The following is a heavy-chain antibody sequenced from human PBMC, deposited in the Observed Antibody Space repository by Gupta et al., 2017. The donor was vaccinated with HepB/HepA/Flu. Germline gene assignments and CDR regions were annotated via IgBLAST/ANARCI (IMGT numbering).Heavy chain of an antibody. CDR3: GRWFSRLAP. V-gene: IGHV3-74*01. CDR2: FNGDWNGT. Sequence: EVQLVESGGGLVQPGGSLRLSCAASGFTFSSSWISGSPQAPGKGLVWVSRFNGDWNGTNDADPVKGRLTVARENGKNILYLEMRRLRDENTAVDDCGRWFSRLAPGGQGTIVTVCS. D-gene: IGHD2-15*01. CDR1: GFTFSSSW. J-gene: IGHJ5*02.